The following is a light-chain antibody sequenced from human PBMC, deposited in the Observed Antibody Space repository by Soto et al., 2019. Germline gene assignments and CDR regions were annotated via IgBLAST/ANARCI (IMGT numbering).Light chain of an antibody. CDR2: DVS. Sequence: QSALTQPRSVPGSPGHSVTISCTGTSSDVGGYSYVSWYQQHPGKAPKLMIYDVSKRPSGVPDRFSGSKSGNTASLTISGLQAEDEADYYCCSYAGSYPSSYVFGTGTKVTVL. CDR1: SSDVGGYSY. CDR3: CSYAGSYPSSYV. V-gene: IGLV2-11*01. J-gene: IGLJ1*01.